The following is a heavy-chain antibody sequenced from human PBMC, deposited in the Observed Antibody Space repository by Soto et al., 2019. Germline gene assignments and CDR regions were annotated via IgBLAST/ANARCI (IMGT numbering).Heavy chain of an antibody. CDR1: GFTFSSYS. CDR2: ISSSSSYI. CDR3: AREAQGVVVPIDY. D-gene: IGHD2-2*01. Sequence: EVQLVESGGGLVKPGGSLRLSCAASGFTFSSYSMNWVRQAPGKGLEWVSSISSSSSYIYYADSVKGRFTISRDNAKNSLYLQMNSLRAEDTAVYYCAREAQGVVVPIDYWGQGTLVTVSS. J-gene: IGHJ4*02. V-gene: IGHV3-21*01.